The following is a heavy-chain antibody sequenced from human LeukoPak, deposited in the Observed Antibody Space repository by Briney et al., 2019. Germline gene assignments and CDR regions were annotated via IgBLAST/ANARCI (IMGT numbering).Heavy chain of an antibody. CDR3: ARNQRAIYDSSGYWYNWFDP. CDR1: GYTLTELS. D-gene: IGHD3-22*01. Sequence: GASVKVSCKVSGYTLTELSMHWVRQAPGKGLEWMGGFDPEDGETIYAQKFQGRVTMTEDTSTDTAYMELSSLRSEDTAVYYCARNQRAIYDSSGYWYNWFDPWGQGTLVTVSS. V-gene: IGHV1-24*01. CDR2: FDPEDGET. J-gene: IGHJ5*02.